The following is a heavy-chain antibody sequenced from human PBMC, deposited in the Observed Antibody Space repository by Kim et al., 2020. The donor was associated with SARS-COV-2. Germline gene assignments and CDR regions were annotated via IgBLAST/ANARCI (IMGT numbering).Heavy chain of an antibody. V-gene: IGHV1-46*01. CDR3: ARDALYGSGSYSDYYFGMDV. CDR2: INPSGGST. D-gene: IGHD3-10*01. CDR1: GYTFTSYY. Sequence: ASVKVSCKASGYTFTSYYMHWVRQAPGQGLEWMGIINPSGGSTSYAQKFQGRVTMTRDTSTSTVYMELSSLRSEDTAVYYCARDALYGSGSYSDYYFGMDVWCQGTSVSVPS. J-gene: IGHJ6*02.